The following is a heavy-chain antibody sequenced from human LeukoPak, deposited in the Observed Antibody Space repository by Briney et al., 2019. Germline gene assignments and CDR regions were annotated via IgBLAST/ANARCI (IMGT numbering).Heavy chain of an antibody. CDR1: GGSISSGGYY. D-gene: IGHD4-17*01. V-gene: IGHV4-61*08. J-gene: IGHJ4*02. CDR2: IYYSGST. Sequence: SETLSLTCAVSGGSISSGGYYWSWIRQPPGKGLEWIGYIYYSGSTNYNPSLKSRVTISVDTSKNQFSLKLSSVTAADTAVYYCARTQDDYGGNSVDYWGQGTLVTVSS. CDR3: ARTQDDYGGNSVDY.